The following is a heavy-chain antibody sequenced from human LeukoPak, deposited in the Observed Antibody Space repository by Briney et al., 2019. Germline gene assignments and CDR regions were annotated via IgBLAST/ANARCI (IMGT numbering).Heavy chain of an antibody. CDR2: IIAIFGTA. Sequence: SPVKVSCKPSGGTFSSYSIRWVRHAPGPGLVWMGGIIAIFGTANYAQKVQGRVPITADESPSTAYMELSSLRSEDTAAYYCARLDYYDSSGYPHWGQGTLVTLSS. CDR3: ARLDYYDSSGYPH. CDR1: GGTFSSYS. D-gene: IGHD3-22*01. V-gene: IGHV1-69*13. J-gene: IGHJ4*02.